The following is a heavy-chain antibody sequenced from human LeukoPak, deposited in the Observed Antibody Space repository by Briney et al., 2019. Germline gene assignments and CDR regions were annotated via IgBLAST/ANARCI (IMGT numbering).Heavy chain of an antibody. V-gene: IGHV3-23*01. Sequence: GGSLRLSCAASGFTFSSYAMSWVRQAPGKGLEWVSTISGGGLGTYYADSVKGRFTISRDNSKNPTYLQMSSLRADDTAVYYCARPRSCRDCSGASCYARGDCWGQGTLVTVSS. CDR1: GFTFSSYA. CDR3: ARPRSCRDCSGASCYARGDC. D-gene: IGHD2-2*01. CDR2: ISGGGLGT. J-gene: IGHJ4*02.